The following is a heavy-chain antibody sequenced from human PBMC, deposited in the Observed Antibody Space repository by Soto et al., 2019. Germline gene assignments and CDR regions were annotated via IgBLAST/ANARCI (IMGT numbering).Heavy chain of an antibody. CDR3: ARGYGSGSYYYYYYMDV. Sequence: SETLSLTCTVSGGSISSYYWSWIRQPPGKGLEWIGYIYYSGSTNYNPSLKSRDTISVDTSKNQFSLKLSSVTAADTAVYYFARGYGSGSYYYYYYMDVWGKGTTVTVSS. CDR2: IYYSGST. CDR1: GGSISSYY. J-gene: IGHJ6*03. V-gene: IGHV4-59*01. D-gene: IGHD3-10*01.